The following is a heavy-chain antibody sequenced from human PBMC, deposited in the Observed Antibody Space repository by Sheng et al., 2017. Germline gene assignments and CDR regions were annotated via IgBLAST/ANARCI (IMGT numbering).Heavy chain of an antibody. CDR1: GDTFSRHA. Sequence: QVQLVQSGAEVKKPGSSVKVTCKASGDTFSRHAISWVRQAPGQGLEWMGGIIPILSLTNYAQKFQDRLTITADKSTTTAYMELSSLTSEDTAVYYCARDGGSSRWYFDLWGRGTLVTVSS. J-gene: IGHJ2*01. V-gene: IGHV1-69*10. CDR3: ARDGGSSRWYFDL. CDR2: IIPILSLT. D-gene: IGHD6-13*01.